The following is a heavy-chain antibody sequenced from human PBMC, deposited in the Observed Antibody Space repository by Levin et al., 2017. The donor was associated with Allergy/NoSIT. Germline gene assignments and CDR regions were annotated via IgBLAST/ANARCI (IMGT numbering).Heavy chain of an antibody. CDR3: ARETVMARYYYGMDG. CDR1: GFTFSSYG. V-gene: IGHV3-33*01. CDR2: IWYDGSNK. J-gene: IGHJ6*02. Sequence: AGGSLRLSCAASGFTFSSYGMHWVRQAPGKGLEWVAVIWYDGSNKYYADSVKGRFTISRDNSKNTLYLQMNSLRAEDTAVYYCARETVMARYYYGMDGWGQGTTVTVSS. D-gene: IGHD2-8*01.